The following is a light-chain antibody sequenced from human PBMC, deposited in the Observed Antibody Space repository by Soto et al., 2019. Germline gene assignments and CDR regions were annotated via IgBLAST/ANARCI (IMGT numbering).Light chain of an antibody. Sequence: QSVLTQPASVSGSPGQSVTISCTGTNSDIGGYNYVSWYQQHPGKAPKLLIYDVINRPSGLSSRFSGSKSGNTASLTISGLQAEDEADYYCSSYAGSNNLYVFGAGTKVTVL. CDR1: NSDIGGYNY. J-gene: IGLJ1*01. V-gene: IGLV2-14*03. CDR2: DVI. CDR3: SSYAGSNNLYV.